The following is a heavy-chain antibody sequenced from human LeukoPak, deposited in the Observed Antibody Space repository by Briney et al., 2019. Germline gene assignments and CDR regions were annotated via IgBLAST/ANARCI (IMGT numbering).Heavy chain of an antibody. CDR2: IYYSGST. Sequence: SETLSLTCTVSGGSISSYYWSWIRQPPGKGLEWIGYIYYSGSTNYNPSLKRRVTISVDTSKNQFSLKPSSVTAADTAVYYCARAARSRGIVVVPAALDIWGQGTMVTVSS. D-gene: IGHD2-2*01. CDR3: ARAARSRGIVVVPAALDI. J-gene: IGHJ3*02. CDR1: GGSISSYY. V-gene: IGHV4-59*01.